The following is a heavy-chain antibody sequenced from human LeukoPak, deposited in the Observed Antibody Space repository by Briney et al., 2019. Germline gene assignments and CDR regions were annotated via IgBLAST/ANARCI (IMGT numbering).Heavy chain of an antibody. Sequence: PSETLSLTCTVSGGSISSSSYYWGWIRQPPGKGLEWIGSIYYSGSTYYNPSLKSRATISVDTSKNQFSLKLSSVTAADTAVYYCATGYYDSSGYCFDYWGQGTLVTVSS. CDR1: GGSISSSSYY. CDR2: IYYSGST. D-gene: IGHD3-22*01. CDR3: ATGYYDSSGYCFDY. V-gene: IGHV4-39*01. J-gene: IGHJ4*02.